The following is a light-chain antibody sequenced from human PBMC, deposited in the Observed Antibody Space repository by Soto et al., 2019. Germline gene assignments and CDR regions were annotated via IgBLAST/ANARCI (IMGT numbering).Light chain of an antibody. J-gene: IGKJ2*01. V-gene: IGKV3-15*01. CDR1: QSVSSN. Sequence: EIVMTQSPATLSVSPGERATLSCRASQSVSSNLGWYQQKPGQAPRLLIYGASTRATGIPGRFSGSGSGTEFTLTISSLQSEDFAVYYCQQYNNWPYTFGQGTKLEIK. CDR3: QQYNNWPYT. CDR2: GAS.